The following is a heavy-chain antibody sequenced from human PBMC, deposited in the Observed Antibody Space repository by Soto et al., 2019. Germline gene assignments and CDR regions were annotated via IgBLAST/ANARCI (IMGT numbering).Heavy chain of an antibody. Sequence: GGSLRLSCAASGFTVSSNYMSWVRQAPGKGLEWVSVIYSGGSTYYADSVKGRFTISRDNSKNTLYLQMNSLRAEDTAVYYCARWGDYYYGMDVWGQGTTVTVSS. V-gene: IGHV3-53*01. CDR1: GFTVSSNY. CDR2: IYSGGST. CDR3: ARWGDYYYGMDV. J-gene: IGHJ6*02. D-gene: IGHD3-16*01.